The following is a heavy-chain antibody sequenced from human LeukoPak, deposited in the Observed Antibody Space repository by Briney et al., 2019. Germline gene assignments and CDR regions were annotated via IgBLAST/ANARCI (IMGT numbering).Heavy chain of an antibody. CDR3: ARERRTNWGYPKPPREFDP. CDR2: INPNSGGT. CDR1: GYTFTGYY. Sequence: GASVKVSCKASGYTFTGYYMHWVRQAPGQGLEWMGWINPNSGGTNYAQKFQGRVTMTRDTSISTAYMELSRLRSDDTAVYYCARERRTNWGYPKPPREFDPWGQGTLVTVSS. V-gene: IGHV1-2*02. J-gene: IGHJ5*02. D-gene: IGHD7-27*01.